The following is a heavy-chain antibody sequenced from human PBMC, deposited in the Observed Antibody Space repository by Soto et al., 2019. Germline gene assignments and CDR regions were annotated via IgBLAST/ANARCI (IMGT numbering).Heavy chain of an antibody. J-gene: IGHJ6*04. CDR3: AKGVELDV. D-gene: IGHD1-26*01. CDR2: IGDSGAST. CDR1: GFSFSSFA. Sequence: EVLLLESGGGLVQPGGSLRLSCEASGFSFSSFAMNWVRQAPGKGLEWVSAIGDSGASTYYADSVKGRFTISGDNSRNSLYLQLSGLKAEDTAVYYCAKGVELDVWGNGTTVTVSS. V-gene: IGHV3-23*01.